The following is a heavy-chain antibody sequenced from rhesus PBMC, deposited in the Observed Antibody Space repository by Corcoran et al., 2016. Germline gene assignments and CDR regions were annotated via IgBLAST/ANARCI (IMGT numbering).Heavy chain of an antibody. V-gene: IGHV4-173*01. CDR2: ISGTHADT. D-gene: IGHD6-13*01. J-gene: IGHJ4*01. CDR3: ARPAGQLVRHY. Sequence: QLQLQESGPGLVKPSETLTLTCAVSGDSITSNFWSWVRQPPGKGLGWIGRISGTHADTAPNPAIRTRGRKARETSKKHFARNLTPVTAADTALEYGARPAGQLVRHYWGQGVLVTVSS. CDR1: GDSITSNF.